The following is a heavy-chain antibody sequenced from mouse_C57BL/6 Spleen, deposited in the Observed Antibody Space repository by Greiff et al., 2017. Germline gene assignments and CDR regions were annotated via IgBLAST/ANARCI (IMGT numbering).Heavy chain of an antibody. CDR2: ISDGGSYT. V-gene: IGHV5-4*03. Sequence: EVKLVESGGGLVKPGGSLKLSCAASGFTFSSYAMSWVRQTPEKRLEWVATISDGGSYTYYPDNVKGRFTISRDNAKNNLYLQMSHLKSEDTAMYYCEGGGDPTADYWGQGTTLTVSS. CDR3: EGGGDPTADY. CDR1: GFTFSSYA. J-gene: IGHJ2*01. D-gene: IGHD1-2*01.